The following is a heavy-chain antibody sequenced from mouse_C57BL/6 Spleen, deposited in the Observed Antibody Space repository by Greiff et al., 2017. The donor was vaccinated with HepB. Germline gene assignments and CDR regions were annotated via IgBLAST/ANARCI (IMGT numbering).Heavy chain of an antibody. Sequence: VQLQQSGPELVKPGASVKISCKASGYAFSSSWMNWVKQRPGKGLEWIGRIYPGGGGTNYNGKLKGKATLTADKSASTAYMQLSSLTSEDSAVYFCARTPYSSGYVFDYWAQGTTLTVSS. CDR1: GYAFSSSW. V-gene: IGHV1-82*01. D-gene: IGHD3-2*02. CDR2: IYPGGGGT. CDR3: ARTPYSSGYVFDY. J-gene: IGHJ2*01.